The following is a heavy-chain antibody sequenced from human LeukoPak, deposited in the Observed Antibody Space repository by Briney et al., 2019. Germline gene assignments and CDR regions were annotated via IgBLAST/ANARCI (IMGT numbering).Heavy chain of an antibody. V-gene: IGHV4-61*05. D-gene: IGHD6-13*01. CDR1: GGSISSSSYY. Sequence: SETLSLTCTVSGGSISSSSYYWGWIRQPPGKGLEWIGYIYYTGSTNYNPSLKSRVTMSLDTSKNQFSLKLTSVTAADTAVYHCARTFPSSWYGWFYPWGQGTMVTVSS. CDR3: ARTFPSSWYGWFYP. J-gene: IGHJ5*02. CDR2: IYYTGST.